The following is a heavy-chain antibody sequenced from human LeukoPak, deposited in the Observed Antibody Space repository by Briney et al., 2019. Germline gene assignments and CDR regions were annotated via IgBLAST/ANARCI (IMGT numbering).Heavy chain of an antibody. Sequence: SETLSLTCTVSGGSISSYYWSWIRQPPGKGLEWIGYIYYSGSTNYNPSLKSRVTISVDTSKNQFSLKLSSVTAADTAVYYCARGGIQLWLYVLDYWGQGTLVTVYS. CDR3: ARGGIQLWLYVLDY. V-gene: IGHV4-59*01. CDR2: IYYSGST. J-gene: IGHJ4*02. CDR1: GGSISSYY. D-gene: IGHD5-18*01.